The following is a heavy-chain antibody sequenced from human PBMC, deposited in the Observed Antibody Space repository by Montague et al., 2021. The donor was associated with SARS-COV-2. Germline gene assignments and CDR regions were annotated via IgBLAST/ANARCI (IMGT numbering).Heavy chain of an antibody. CDR2: IYDGGAV. V-gene: IGHV4-59*01. Sequence: SETLSLTCTVSGGSITGYYWSWLRRSPGKGLEWIAYIYDGGAVNXNPSLGSRFTISTDTSKNQLSRKVNSVTAADTAVYYCVRDHPYGGPRGAYDIWGQGTVVTVSS. CDR3: VRDHPYGGPRGAYDI. J-gene: IGHJ3*02. D-gene: IGHD4-23*01. CDR1: GGSITGYY.